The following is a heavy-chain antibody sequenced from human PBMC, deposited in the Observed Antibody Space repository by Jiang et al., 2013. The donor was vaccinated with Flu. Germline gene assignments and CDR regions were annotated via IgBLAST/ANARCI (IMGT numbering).Heavy chain of an antibody. D-gene: IGHD4-17*01. V-gene: IGHV4-59*01. CDR3: ARAWTHYGAFDI. Sequence: GLVKPSETLSLTCTVSGGSISSYYWSWIRQPPGKGLEWIGYIYYSGSTNYNPSLKSRVIISVDTSKNQFSLKLSSVTAADTAVYYCARAWTHYGAFDIWGQGTMVTVSS. CDR2: IYYSGST. J-gene: IGHJ3*02. CDR1: GGSISSYY.